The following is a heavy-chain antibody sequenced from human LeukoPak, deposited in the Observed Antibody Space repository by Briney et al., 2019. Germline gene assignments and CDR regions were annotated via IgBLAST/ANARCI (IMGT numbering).Heavy chain of an antibody. CDR1: GFTFSDYA. V-gene: IGHV3-23*01. J-gene: IGHJ4*02. CDR3: ARVDDSCLDY. D-gene: IGHD2-15*01. CDR2: ISNSGGYT. Sequence: GGSLRLSCAASGFTFSDYAMSWVRQAPGKGLEWVSTISNSGGYTFFADSVKGRFTISRDNSKNTIYLQMNSLRAEDTAVYYCARVDDSCLDYWGQGTLVTVSS.